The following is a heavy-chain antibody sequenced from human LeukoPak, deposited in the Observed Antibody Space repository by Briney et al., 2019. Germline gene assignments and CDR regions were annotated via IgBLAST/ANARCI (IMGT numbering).Heavy chain of an antibody. CDR1: GYTFTSYY. Sequence: ASVKVSCKASGYTFTSYYMHWVRQAPGQGLEWMGIINPSGGSTSYAQKFQGRVTITADESTSTAYMELSSLRSEDTAVYYCARDWWKVTSLAVAGSNWFGPWGQGTLVTVSS. CDR3: ARDWWKVTSLAVAGSNWFGP. J-gene: IGHJ5*02. V-gene: IGHV1-46*01. D-gene: IGHD6-19*01. CDR2: INPSGGST.